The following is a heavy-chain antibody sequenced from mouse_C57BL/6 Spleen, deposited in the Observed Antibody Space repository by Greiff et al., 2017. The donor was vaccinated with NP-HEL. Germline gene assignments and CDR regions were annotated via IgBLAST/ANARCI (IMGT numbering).Heavy chain of an antibody. CDR2: ISYDGSN. J-gene: IGHJ2*01. D-gene: IGHD1-1*01. CDR1: GYSITSGYY. CDR3: ARESADYYGSSYVDY. V-gene: IGHV3-6*01. Sequence: EVQLQESGPGLVKPSQSLSLTCSVTGYSITSGYYWNWIRQFPGNKLEWMGYISYDGSNNYNPSLKNRISITRDTSKNQFFLKLNSVTTEDTATYYCARESADYYGSSYVDYWGQGTTLTVSS.